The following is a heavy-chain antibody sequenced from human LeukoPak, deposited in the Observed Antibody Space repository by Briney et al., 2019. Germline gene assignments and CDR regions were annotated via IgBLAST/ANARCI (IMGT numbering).Heavy chain of an antibody. CDR1: GYTLSGFY. CDR3: ARGNYYYDSSGYSRSYYFDY. Sequence: GASVKVSCKASGYTLSGFYMHWVRQVPGQGLEWMGTINPSGGSTTYAQKFQGRVTMTGDTSTRMFYMDLSSLRSEDAAVYYCARGNYYYDSSGYSRSYYFDYWGQGTLVTVSS. D-gene: IGHD3-22*01. V-gene: IGHV1-46*01. J-gene: IGHJ4*02. CDR2: INPSGGST.